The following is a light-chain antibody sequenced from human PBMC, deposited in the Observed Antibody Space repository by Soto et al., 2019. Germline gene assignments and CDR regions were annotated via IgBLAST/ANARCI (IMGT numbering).Light chain of an antibody. V-gene: IGKV3D-20*02. Sequence: EIEITHSPGTLSFSLWLGSTLSTRSSQSVSSSYLVWYQQKPGQAPRFLIYSASNRATGIPARFSGSGSGTDFTLTISSLEPEDFAVYYCQQRSNWPRITFGQGTRLEIK. J-gene: IGKJ5*01. CDR1: QSVSSSY. CDR3: QQRSNWPRIT. CDR2: SAS.